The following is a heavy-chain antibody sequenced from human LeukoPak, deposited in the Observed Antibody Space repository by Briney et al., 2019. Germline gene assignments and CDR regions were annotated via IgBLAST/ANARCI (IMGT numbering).Heavy chain of an antibody. CDR2: IIPILGIA. J-gene: IGHJ4*02. Sequence: SVKVSCKASGGTFSSYAISWVRQAPGQGLEWMGRIIPILGIANYAQKFQGRVTITADKSTSTAYMELSSLRSEDTAVYYRARGDSSSWYFDYWGQGTLVTVSS. CDR1: GGTFSSYA. D-gene: IGHD6-13*01. CDR3: ARGDSSSWYFDY. V-gene: IGHV1-69*04.